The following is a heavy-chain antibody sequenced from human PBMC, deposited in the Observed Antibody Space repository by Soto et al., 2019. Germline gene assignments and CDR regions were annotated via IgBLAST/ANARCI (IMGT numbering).Heavy chain of an antibody. Sequence: PSETLSLICTVSGDSFSSSSYYWGCIRQPPGKGLEWIGSIYYSGNTYYNPSLKSRLTMSVGTSKNKFSLKLTSVTAADTAVYYCAMCGGDCYDFDYWGQGTLVTVSS. CDR1: GDSFSSSSYY. D-gene: IGHD2-21*02. CDR3: AMCGGDCYDFDY. V-gene: IGHV4-39*01. J-gene: IGHJ4*02. CDR2: IYYSGNT.